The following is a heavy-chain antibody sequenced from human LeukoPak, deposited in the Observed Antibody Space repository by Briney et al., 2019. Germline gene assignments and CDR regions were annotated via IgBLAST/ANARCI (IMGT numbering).Heavy chain of an antibody. CDR1: GFTFGDYA. V-gene: IGHV3-49*04. D-gene: IGHD3-16*01. J-gene: IGHJ4*02. CDR3: TRVLSGGGCIDY. Sequence: GGSLRLSCTASGFTFGDYAMSWVRQAPGKRLEWAGFIRSKAYGGTTEYAASVKGRFTISRDDSISIAYLQMNSLKTEDAAVYYCTRVLSGGGCIDYWGQGTLVTVSP. CDR2: IRSKAYGGTT.